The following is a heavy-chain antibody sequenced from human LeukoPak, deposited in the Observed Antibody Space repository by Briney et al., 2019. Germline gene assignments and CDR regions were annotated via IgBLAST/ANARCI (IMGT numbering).Heavy chain of an antibody. Sequence: QTGGSLRLSCAASRFTFSSYGMHWVRQAPGKGLEWVTFIRSDGSNKYYADSVKVRFTISRDNSKNTLFLQMNSLRAEDTAVYFCAKDQDPYFGSGSYFYPPFDYWGQGILVTVSS. D-gene: IGHD3-10*01. CDR2: IRSDGSNK. V-gene: IGHV3-30*02. CDR1: RFTFSSYG. J-gene: IGHJ4*02. CDR3: AKDQDPYFGSGSYFYPPFDY.